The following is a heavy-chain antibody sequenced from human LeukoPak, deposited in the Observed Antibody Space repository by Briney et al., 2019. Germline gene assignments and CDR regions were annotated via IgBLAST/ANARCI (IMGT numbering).Heavy chain of an antibody. V-gene: IGHV1-46*01. J-gene: IGHJ4*02. CDR1: GYTFTSYY. CDR2: INPSGGST. D-gene: IGHD5-24*01. Sequence: ASVKVSCKASGYTFTSYYMHWVRQAPGQGLEWVGIINPSGGSTSYAQRFQGRVTMTRDTSTSTVYMELSSLRSEDTAVYYCARFKEMATSLDYWGQGTLVTVSS. CDR3: ARFKEMATSLDY.